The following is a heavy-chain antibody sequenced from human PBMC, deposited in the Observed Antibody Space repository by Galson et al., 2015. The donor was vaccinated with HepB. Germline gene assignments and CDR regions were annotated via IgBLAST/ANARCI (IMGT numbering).Heavy chain of an antibody. CDR3: AREVRQLVSWYFDL. Sequence: SLRLSCAASGFTVSSNYMSWVRQAPGKGLEWVSVIYSGGSTYYADSVKGRFTISRDNSKNTLYLQMNSLRAEDTAVYYCAREVRQLVSWYFDLWGRGTLVTVSS. D-gene: IGHD6-6*01. J-gene: IGHJ2*01. CDR1: GFTVSSNY. V-gene: IGHV3-66*01. CDR2: IYSGGST.